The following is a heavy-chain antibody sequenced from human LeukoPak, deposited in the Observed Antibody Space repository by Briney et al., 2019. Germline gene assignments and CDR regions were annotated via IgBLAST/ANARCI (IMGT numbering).Heavy chain of an antibody. J-gene: IGHJ2*01. Sequence: GGSLRLSCAAAGFTFSSYGMHWVRQAPGKGLEWVAVIWYDGSNKYYADSVKGRFTISRDNSKNTLYLQMNSLRAEDTAVYYCAREYNWYFDLWGRGTLVTVSS. CDR2: IWYDGSNK. D-gene: IGHD5-12*01. V-gene: IGHV3-33*01. CDR3: AREYNWYFDL. CDR1: GFTFSSYG.